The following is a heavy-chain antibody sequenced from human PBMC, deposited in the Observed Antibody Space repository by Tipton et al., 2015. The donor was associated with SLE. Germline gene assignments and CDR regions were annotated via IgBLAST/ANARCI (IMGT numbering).Heavy chain of an antibody. Sequence: TLSLTCAVYGGSFSGYYWSWIRQPPGKGLEWIGEINHSGSTNYNPSLKSRVTISVDTSKNQFSLKLSCVTAADTAVYYCARVRPPLSIFGVVKGTDYYYMDVWGKGTTVTVSS. D-gene: IGHD3-3*01. CDR1: GGSFSGYY. J-gene: IGHJ6*03. V-gene: IGHV4-34*01. CDR3: ARVRPPLSIFGVVKGTDYYYMDV. CDR2: INHSGST.